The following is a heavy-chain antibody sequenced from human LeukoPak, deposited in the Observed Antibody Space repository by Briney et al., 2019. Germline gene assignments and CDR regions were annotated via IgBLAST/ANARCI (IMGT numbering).Heavy chain of an antibody. J-gene: IGHJ4*02. D-gene: IGHD2-2*01. CDR1: GFTFSNAW. V-gene: IGHV3-15*01. CDR2: IKSKTDGETT. CDR3: TTDPPYCSSTSCYEFDY. Sequence: GGSLRLSCAASGFTFSNAWMSWVRQAPGKGLEWVGRIKSKTDGETTDYAAPVKGRFTISRDDSKNTLYLQMNSLKTEDTAVYYCTTDPPYCSSTSCYEFDYWGQGTLVTVSS.